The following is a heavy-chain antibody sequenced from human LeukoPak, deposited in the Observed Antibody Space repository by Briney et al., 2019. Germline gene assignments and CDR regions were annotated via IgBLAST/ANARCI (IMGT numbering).Heavy chain of an antibody. V-gene: IGHV1-2*02. CDR3: ATALQYSQYYGMDV. Sequence: GASVKVSCKASGYTFTCYYMHWVRQAPGQGHEWMGWINPNSGGTNYAQKFQGRVTMTRDTSISTAYMELSRLRSDDTAVYYCATALQYSQYYGMDVWGQGTTVTVSS. CDR1: GYTFTCYY. CDR2: INPNSGGT. J-gene: IGHJ6*02. D-gene: IGHD4-11*01.